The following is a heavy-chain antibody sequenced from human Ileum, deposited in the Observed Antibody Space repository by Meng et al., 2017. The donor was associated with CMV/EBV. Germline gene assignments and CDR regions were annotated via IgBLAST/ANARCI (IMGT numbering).Heavy chain of an antibody. Sequence: GESLKISCAASGITFSSYAMTWVRQAPGKGLEWVAVIYSDGGTTDYADSVKGRFTISRDNSKNTLYLQMNNLRAEDTAVYYCAREEGYTRPHYFDYWGQGTRVTVSS. J-gene: IGHJ4*02. CDR1: GITFSSYA. V-gene: IGHV3-23*03. CDR3: AREEGYTRPHYFDY. CDR2: IYSDGGTT. D-gene: IGHD6-13*01.